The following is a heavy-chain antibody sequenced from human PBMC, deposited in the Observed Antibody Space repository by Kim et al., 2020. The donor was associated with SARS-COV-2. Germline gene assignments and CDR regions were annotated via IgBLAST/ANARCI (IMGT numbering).Heavy chain of an antibody. D-gene: IGHD6-6*01. V-gene: IGHV3-23*01. Sequence: GGSLRLSCAASGFTFSSYAMSWVRQAPGKGLEWVSAISGSGGSTYYADSVKGRFTISRDNSKNTLYLQMNSLRAEDTAVYYCAKSIAARPYYYYGMDVWGQGTTVTVSS. CDR3: AKSIAARPYYYYGMDV. J-gene: IGHJ6*02. CDR2: ISGSGGST. CDR1: GFTFSSYA.